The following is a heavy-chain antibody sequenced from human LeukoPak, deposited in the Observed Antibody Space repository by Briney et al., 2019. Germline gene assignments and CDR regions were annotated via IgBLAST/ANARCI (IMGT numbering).Heavy chain of an antibody. V-gene: IGHV3-48*01. Sequence: GGSLRLSCAASGFTFSIYNMNWVRQAPGKGLEWVSYISAGSSSIDYADSVKGRFTISRDNAKNSLLLQMNSLRAEDTAVYYCAREYSSSTGKASDYWGQGTLVTVSS. CDR3: AREYSSSTGKASDY. CDR2: ISAGSSSI. CDR1: GFTFSIYN. D-gene: IGHD6-6*01. J-gene: IGHJ4*02.